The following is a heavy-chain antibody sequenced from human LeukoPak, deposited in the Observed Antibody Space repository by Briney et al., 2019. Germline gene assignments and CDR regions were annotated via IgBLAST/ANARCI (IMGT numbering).Heavy chain of an antibody. CDR2: INHSGST. D-gene: IGHD6-13*01. CDR1: GGSFSGYY. J-gene: IGHJ5*02. Sequence: KPSETLSLTCAVYGGSFSGYYWSWIRQPPGKGLEWVGEINHSGSTNYNPSLKSRVTISVDTSKNQFSLKLSSVTAADTAVYYCARGLAAAASTWGQGTLVTVSS. CDR3: ARGLAAAAST. V-gene: IGHV4-34*01.